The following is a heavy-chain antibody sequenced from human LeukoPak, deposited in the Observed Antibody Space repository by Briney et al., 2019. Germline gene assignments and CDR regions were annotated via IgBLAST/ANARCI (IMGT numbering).Heavy chain of an antibody. CDR2: IYYSGST. V-gene: IGHV4-30-4*08. CDR3: ARGVTTDYFDY. CDR1: GGSISSGDYY. J-gene: IGHJ4*02. D-gene: IGHD4-17*01. Sequence: PSQTLSLTCTVSGGSISSGDYYWSWIRQPPGKGLEWIGYIYYSGSTYYNPSLKSRVTISVGTSKNQFSLKLSSVTAADTAVYYCARGVTTDYFDYWGQGTLVTVSS.